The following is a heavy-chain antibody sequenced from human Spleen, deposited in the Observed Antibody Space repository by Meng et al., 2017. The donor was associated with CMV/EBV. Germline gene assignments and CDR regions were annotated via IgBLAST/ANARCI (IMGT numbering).Heavy chain of an antibody. Sequence: KASGGTFSSYAISWVRQAPGQGLEWMGGIIPIFGTPYYAHKFQGRVTITTDDSTSTAYMELSSLRSEDTAVYYCATVTFVGIYYVAYWGQGTLVTVSS. CDR3: ATVTFVGIYYVAY. D-gene: IGHD1-26*01. CDR2: IIPIFGTP. V-gene: IGHV1-69*05. CDR1: GGTFSSYA. J-gene: IGHJ4*02.